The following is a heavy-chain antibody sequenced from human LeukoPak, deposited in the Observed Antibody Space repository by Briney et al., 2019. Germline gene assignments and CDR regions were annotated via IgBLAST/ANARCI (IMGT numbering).Heavy chain of an antibody. D-gene: IGHD3-3*01. V-gene: IGHV1-69*05. J-gene: IGHJ4*02. CDR3: ARSSVAISTGIKVDY. Sequence: SVKVSCKASGGTFSSYAIIWVRQAPGQGLEWMGRIIPIFGTANYAQKFQGRVTITTDESTSTAYMELSSLRSEDTAVYCCARSSVAISTGIKVDYWGQGTLVTVSS. CDR2: IIPIFGTA. CDR1: GGTFSSYA.